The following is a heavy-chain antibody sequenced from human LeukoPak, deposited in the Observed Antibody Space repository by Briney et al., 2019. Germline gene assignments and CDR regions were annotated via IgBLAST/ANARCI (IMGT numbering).Heavy chain of an antibody. Sequence: ASVKGSCKASGYTFTSYDINWVRQATGQGLEWMGWMNPNSGNTGYAQKLQGRVTITRNTSISTAYMELSSLRSEDTAVYYCARGPGDFWSGYYKVWGQGTLVTVSS. CDR3: ARGPGDFWSGYYKV. CDR2: MNPNSGNT. J-gene: IGHJ4*02. V-gene: IGHV1-8*03. CDR1: GYTFTSYD. D-gene: IGHD3-3*01.